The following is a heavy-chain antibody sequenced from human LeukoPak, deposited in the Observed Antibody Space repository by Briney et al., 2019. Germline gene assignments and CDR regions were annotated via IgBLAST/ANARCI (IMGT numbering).Heavy chain of an antibody. V-gene: IGHV4-34*01. D-gene: IGHD3-22*01. J-gene: IGHJ4*02. CDR1: GGSFSGYY. CDR2: INHSGST. CDR3: SAGYDTPY. Sequence: SETLSLTCAVYGGSFSGYYWSWIRQPPGKGLEWIGEINHSGSTNYNPSLKSRVTISVDTSKNQFSLKLSSVTAADTAVYYCSAGYDTPYWGQGTLVTVSS.